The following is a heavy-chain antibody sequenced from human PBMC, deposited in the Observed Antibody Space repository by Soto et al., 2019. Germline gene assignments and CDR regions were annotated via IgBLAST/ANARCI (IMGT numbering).Heavy chain of an antibody. J-gene: IGHJ4*02. CDR3: ASAHNDGYYDY. Sequence: EVQLVESGGGLVQPGGSLRLSCAASGFTFSSYAMHWVRQAPGKGLEYVSAITNNGRSTYYADSVKGRFTISRDNFKNTLYLQMGSLRPDYMAVYYCASAHNDGYYDYWGQGTLVTVSS. D-gene: IGHD1-1*01. V-gene: IGHV3-64*07. CDR2: ITNNGRST. CDR1: GFTFSSYA.